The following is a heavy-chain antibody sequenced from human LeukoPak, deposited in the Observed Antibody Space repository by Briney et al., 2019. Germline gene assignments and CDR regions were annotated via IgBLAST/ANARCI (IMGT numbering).Heavy chain of an antibody. CDR3: ARIRVYIVGATDAFDI. D-gene: IGHD1-26*01. V-gene: IGHV1-2*02. CDR2: INPNSGGT. CDR1: GYTFTGYY. J-gene: IGHJ3*02. Sequence: GSSVKVSCKASGYTFTGYYMHWVRQAPGQGLEWMGWINPNSGGTNYAQKFQGRVTMTRDTSISTAYMELSRLRSDDTAVYYCARIRVYIVGATDAFDIWGQGTMVTVSS.